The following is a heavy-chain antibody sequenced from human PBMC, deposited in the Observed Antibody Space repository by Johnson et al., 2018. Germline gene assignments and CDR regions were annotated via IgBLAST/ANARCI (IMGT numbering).Heavy chain of an antibody. Sequence: VQLVESGGGLVKPGESLKISCKGSGYSFTSYWIGWVRQMPGKGLEWMGIIYPGDSDTRYSPSFQGQVTISADKSISTAYLQWSSLKASDTAMYYCARQIVVPAAKNYYYYYVDVWGKGTTVTVSS. CDR2: IYPGDSDT. CDR3: ARQIVVPAAKNYYYYYVDV. V-gene: IGHV5-51*01. J-gene: IGHJ6*03. D-gene: IGHD2-2*01. CDR1: GYSFTSYW.